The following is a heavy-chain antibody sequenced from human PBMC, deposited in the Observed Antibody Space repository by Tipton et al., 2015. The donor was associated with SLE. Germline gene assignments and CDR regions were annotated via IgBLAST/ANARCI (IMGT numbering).Heavy chain of an antibody. CDR1: GGSISTFY. J-gene: IGHJ3*01. Sequence: SLTCTVSGGSISTFYWTWIRQPPGKGLEWIGYIFYSDNTNYNPSLKSRVTISVDTSKNQFSLELNSVTAADTAVYYCARGYTPDGFELWGPGTMVTVSS. CDR3: ARGYTPDGFEL. V-gene: IGHV4-59*13. CDR2: IFYSDNT. D-gene: IGHD5-18*01.